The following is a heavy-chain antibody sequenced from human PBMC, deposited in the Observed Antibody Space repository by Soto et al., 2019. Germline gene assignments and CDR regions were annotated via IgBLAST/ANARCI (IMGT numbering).Heavy chain of an antibody. CDR1: GFTFSSYS. V-gene: IGHV3-21*01. CDR2: ISSSSSYI. D-gene: IGHD6-19*01. CDR3: ATIAVADAGGMDV. J-gene: IGHJ6*02. Sequence: LGGSLRLSCAASGFTFSSYSMNWVRQAPGKGLEWVSSISSSSSYIYYADSVKGRFTISRDNAKNSLYLQMNSLRAEDTAVYYCATIAVADAGGMDVWGQGTTVTVSS.